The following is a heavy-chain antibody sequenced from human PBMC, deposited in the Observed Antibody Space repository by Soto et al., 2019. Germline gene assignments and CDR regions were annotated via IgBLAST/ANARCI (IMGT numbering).Heavy chain of an antibody. J-gene: IGHJ5*02. CDR3: ARNTYYYDSSGYYNWFDP. CDR1: GGSISSYY. CDR2: IYYSGST. V-gene: IGHV4-59*01. Sequence: SETLSLTCTVSGGSISSYYWSWIRQPPGKGLEWIGYIYYSGSTNYNPSLKSRVTISVDTSKNQFSLKLSSVTAADTAVYYCARNTYYYDSSGYYNWFDPWGQGTLVTVSS. D-gene: IGHD3-22*01.